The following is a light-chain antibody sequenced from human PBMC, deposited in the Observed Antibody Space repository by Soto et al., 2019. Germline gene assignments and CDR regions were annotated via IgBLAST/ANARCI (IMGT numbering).Light chain of an antibody. Sequence: QSALTQPASVSGSPGQSITISCTGTSSDVGGYNYVSWYQQHPGKAPKLMIYEVSDRPSGVSNRFSGSKSGNTASLTTSGLQAEDEADYYCSSYTSSSTPFYVFGTGTKLTVL. V-gene: IGLV2-14*01. CDR2: EVS. J-gene: IGLJ1*01. CDR1: SSDVGGYNY. CDR3: SSYTSSSTPFYV.